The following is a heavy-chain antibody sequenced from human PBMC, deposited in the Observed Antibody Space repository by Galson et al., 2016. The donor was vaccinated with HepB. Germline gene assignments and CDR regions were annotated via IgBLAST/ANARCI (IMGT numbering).Heavy chain of an antibody. J-gene: IGHJ5*02. CDR2: IYYSGST. Sequence: ETLSLTCTVSGVFISSSRYYWAWIRQPPGKGLEWIGSIYYSGSTYYNPSLKSRVTISVDTSKNQFSLKLRSVTAADTAVYYCARPYDFWSGHSWFDPWGQGTLVAVSS. D-gene: IGHD3-3*01. CDR3: ARPYDFWSGHSWFDP. V-gene: IGHV4-39*01. CDR1: GVFISSSRYY.